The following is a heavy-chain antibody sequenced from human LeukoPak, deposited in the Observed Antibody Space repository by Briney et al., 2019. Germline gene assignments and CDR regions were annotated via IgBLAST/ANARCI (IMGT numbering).Heavy chain of an antibody. CDR3: ARDLYCGGDCYSGGYYYYYMDV. CDR1: GGSISSYY. CDR2: ICTSGST. D-gene: IGHD2-21*02. V-gene: IGHV4-4*07. J-gene: IGHJ6*03. Sequence: SETLSLTCTVSGGSISSYYWSWIRQPAGKGLEWIGRICTSGSTNYNPSLKSRVTMSVDTSKNQFSLKLSSVTAADTAVYYCARDLYCGGDCYSGGYYYYYMDVWGKGTTVTVSS.